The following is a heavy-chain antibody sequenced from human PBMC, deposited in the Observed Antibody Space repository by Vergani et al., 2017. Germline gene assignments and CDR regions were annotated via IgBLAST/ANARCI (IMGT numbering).Heavy chain of an antibody. D-gene: IGHD5-18*01. V-gene: IGHV4-59*12. Sequence: QVQLQESGPGLVKPSETLSLTCTVSGGSISSYYWSWIRQPPGKGLEWIGYIYYSGSTNYNPSLKSRVTISVDTSKNQFSLKLSSVTAADTAVYYCARDHLVDTAMGNWFDPWGQGTLVTVSS. CDR1: GGSISSYY. J-gene: IGHJ5*02. CDR3: ARDHLVDTAMGNWFDP. CDR2: IYYSGST.